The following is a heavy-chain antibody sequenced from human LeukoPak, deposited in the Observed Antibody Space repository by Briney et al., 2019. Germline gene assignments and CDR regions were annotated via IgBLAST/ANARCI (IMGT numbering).Heavy chain of an antibody. J-gene: IGHJ6*03. V-gene: IGHV3-21*01. CDR2: ISTSSTYI. Sequence: PGGSLRLSCAASGFTISTYSMTWVRQAPGKGLEWVSSISTSSTYIYYADSVKGRFTISRDDAKNSLSLQMNSLRAEDTSVYYCARGPSYGGNYYYYMAVCGKGTTVTVSS. CDR3: ARGPSYGGNYYYYMAV. CDR1: GFTISTYS. D-gene: IGHD4-23*01.